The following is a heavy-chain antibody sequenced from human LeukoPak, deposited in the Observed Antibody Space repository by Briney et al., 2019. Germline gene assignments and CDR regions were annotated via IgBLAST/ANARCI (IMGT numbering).Heavy chain of an antibody. CDR2: IYSGGTT. CDR3: ARSSYGDYSGFDY. D-gene: IGHD4-23*01. Sequence: PGGSLRLSCAASGFTVSRNYMSWVRQAPGKGLEWVSVIYSGGTTYYADSVKGRFTISRDNSYNTLYLQMNSLRAEDTAVYYCARSSYGDYSGFDYWGQGTLVTVSS. CDR1: GFTVSRNY. V-gene: IGHV3-66*01. J-gene: IGHJ4*02.